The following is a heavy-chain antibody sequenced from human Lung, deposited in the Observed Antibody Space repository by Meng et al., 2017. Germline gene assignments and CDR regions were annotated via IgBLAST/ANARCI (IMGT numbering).Heavy chain of an antibody. J-gene: IGHJ4*02. Sequence: VQTTAWGGRLLAPWEHLSLPFVGCGWSFSYYYWEWIRQPPGKGLEWIGEINHSGSTNYNPSLESRATISVDTSQNNLSLKLSSVTAADSAVYYCARGPTTMAHDFDYWGQGTLVTVSS. CDR2: INHSGST. V-gene: IGHV4-34*01. CDR1: GWSFSYYY. D-gene: IGHD4-11*01. CDR3: ARGPTTMAHDFDY.